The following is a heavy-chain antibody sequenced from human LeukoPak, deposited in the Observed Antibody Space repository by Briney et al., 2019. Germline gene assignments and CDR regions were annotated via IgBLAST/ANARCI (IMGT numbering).Heavy chain of an antibody. J-gene: IGHJ4*02. V-gene: IGHV3-48*03. Sequence: PGGSLRLSCAASGFTFSSYEMNWVRQAPGKGLEWVSYISSSGSTIYYADSVKGRFTISRDNAKNSLYPQMNSLRAEDTAVYYCATQEQQLPLKYWGQGTLVTVSS. D-gene: IGHD6-13*01. CDR1: GFTFSSYE. CDR3: ATQEQQLPLKY. CDR2: ISSSGSTI.